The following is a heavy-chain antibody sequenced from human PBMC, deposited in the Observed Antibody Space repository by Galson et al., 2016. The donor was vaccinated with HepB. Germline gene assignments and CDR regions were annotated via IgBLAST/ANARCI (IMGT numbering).Heavy chain of an antibody. CDR3: AGQNSRGLVWRNYLDY. V-gene: IGHV4-59*08. CDR1: GVSFSDFY. CDR2: ISNRATT. Sequence: SETLSLTCSVSGVSFSDFYWNWIRQRPGEGLEWIGYISNRATTIYNPSLRSRATTSLDTTNHQFFLRMTSVTAADTAIYYCAGQNSRGLVWRNYLDYWGQGSLVTVSS. J-gene: IGHJ4*02. D-gene: IGHD2/OR15-2a*01.